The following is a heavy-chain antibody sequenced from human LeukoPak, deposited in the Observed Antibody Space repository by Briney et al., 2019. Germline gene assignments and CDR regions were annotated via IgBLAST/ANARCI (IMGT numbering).Heavy chain of an antibody. V-gene: IGHV4-34*01. CDR3: ARGVRIAVADPHLDY. Sequence: SETLSLTCGVYGGSFSGYHWNRIRRPPGEGLEWIGEINHSGSTNYNPSLKSRVTISVDTSKKQFSLRLSSVTAADTAVYFCARGVRIAVADPHLDYWGQGTLVTVSS. D-gene: IGHD6-19*01. CDR1: GGSFSGYH. J-gene: IGHJ4*02. CDR2: INHSGST.